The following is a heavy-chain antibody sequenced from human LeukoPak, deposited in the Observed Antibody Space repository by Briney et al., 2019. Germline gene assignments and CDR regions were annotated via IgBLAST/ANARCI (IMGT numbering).Heavy chain of an antibody. V-gene: IGHV3-66*01. Sequence: SGGSLRLSCAASGFTVSSNYMSWVRQAPGKGLEWVSVIYSGGSTYYADSVKGRFTISRDNSKNTLYLQMNSLRAEDTAVYYCARNDAYYYDSSGLPFDYWGQGTLVTVSS. CDR3: ARNDAYYYDSSGLPFDY. CDR2: IYSGGST. D-gene: IGHD3-22*01. J-gene: IGHJ4*02. CDR1: GFTVSSNY.